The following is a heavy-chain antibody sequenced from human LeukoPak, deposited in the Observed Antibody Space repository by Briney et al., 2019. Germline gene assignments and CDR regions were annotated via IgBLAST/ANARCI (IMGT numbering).Heavy chain of an antibody. D-gene: IGHD3-3*01. CDR2: INHSGST. J-gene: IGHJ4*02. CDR1: GGSFSGYY. V-gene: IGHV4-34*01. CDR3: AREERLLEWLSPYYFDY. Sequence: SETLSLTCAVYGGSFSGYYWSWIRQPPGKGLEWIGEINHSGSTNYNPSLKSRVTISVDTSKNQFSLKLSSVTAADTAVYYCAREERLLEWLSPYYFDYWGQGTLVTVSS.